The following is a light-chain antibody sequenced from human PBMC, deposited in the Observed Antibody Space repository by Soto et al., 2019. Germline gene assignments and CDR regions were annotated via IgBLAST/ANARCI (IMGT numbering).Light chain of an antibody. CDR1: QSVDSY. J-gene: IGKJ4*02. CDR2: GAS. CDR3: QQRSSWPLT. V-gene: IGKV3-11*01. Sequence: EVVLTQSPATLSLSPGERATLSCRASQSVDSYLAWYQQKPGQAPRLLIDGASNRATGIPARFRGSGSGTDFPLTIRSLEPEDFAGFFCQQRSSWPLTFGGGTKVDIK.